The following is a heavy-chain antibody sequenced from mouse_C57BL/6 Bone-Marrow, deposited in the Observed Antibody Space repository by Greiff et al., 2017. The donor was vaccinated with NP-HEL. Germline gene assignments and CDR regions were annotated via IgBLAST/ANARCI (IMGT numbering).Heavy chain of an antibody. Sequence: DVKLVESGGGLVQSGRSLRLSCATSGFTFSDFYMEWVRQAPGKGLEWIAASRNKANDYTTEYSASVKGRFIVSRDTSHSILYLQMNALRAEDTAIYYCARDAGDYYGHYYAMDYWGQGTSVTVSS. CDR3: ARDAGDYYGHYYAMDY. J-gene: IGHJ4*01. D-gene: IGHD1-1*01. CDR2: SRNKANDYTT. V-gene: IGHV7-1*01. CDR1: GFTFSDFY.